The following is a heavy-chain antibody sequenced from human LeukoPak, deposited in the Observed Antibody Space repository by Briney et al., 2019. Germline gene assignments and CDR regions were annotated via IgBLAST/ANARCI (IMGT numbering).Heavy chain of an antibody. CDR1: GGSISSYY. J-gene: IGHJ3*02. V-gene: IGHV4-59*01. Sequence: PSETLSLTCTVSGGSISSYYWSWIRQPPGKGLEWIGYIYYSGSTNYNPSLKSRVTISVDTSKNQFSLKLSSVTAADTAVYYCARVSGELLLSSYAFDIWGQGTMVTVSS. D-gene: IGHD1-26*01. CDR2: IYYSGST. CDR3: ARVSGELLLSSYAFDI.